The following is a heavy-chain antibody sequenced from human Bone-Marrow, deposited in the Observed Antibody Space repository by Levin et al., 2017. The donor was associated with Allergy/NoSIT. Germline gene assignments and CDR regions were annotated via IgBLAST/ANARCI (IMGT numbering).Heavy chain of an antibody. J-gene: IGHJ4*02. CDR2: IYSSGTT. CDR1: GGSITSHY. CDR3: ARGGRLENVVLSHHLDS. D-gene: IGHD4/OR15-4a*01. V-gene: IGHV4-59*11. Sequence: SQTLSLTCTVSGGSITSHYWNWIRQPPGKGLEWIGYIYSSGTTNYNPSLESRVSMSVDTSKNQFSLWLHSVTAADPAVYFCARGGRLENVVLSHHLDSWGQGTLVSVSS.